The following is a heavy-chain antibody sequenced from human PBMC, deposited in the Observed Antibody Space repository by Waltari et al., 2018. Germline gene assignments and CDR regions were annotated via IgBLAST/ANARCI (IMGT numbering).Heavy chain of an antibody. CDR1: GGTFSSYA. CDR2: LLPIFGTA. J-gene: IGHJ5*02. V-gene: IGHV1-69*12. CDR3: ARGDVPAARGGFDP. Sequence: QVQLVQSGAEVKKPGSSVKVSCKASGGTFSSYAISWVRQAPGQGLGWRGGLLPIFGTANYAQKFQGRVTITADESTSTAYMELSSLRSEDTAVYYCARGDVPAARGGFDPWGQGTLVTVSS. D-gene: IGHD2-2*01.